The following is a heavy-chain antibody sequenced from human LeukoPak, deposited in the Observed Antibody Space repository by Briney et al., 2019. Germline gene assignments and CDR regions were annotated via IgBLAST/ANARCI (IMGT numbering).Heavy chain of an antibody. D-gene: IGHD3-16*02. V-gene: IGHV1-18*01. CDR3: ARIHYDYVRGTYRYTRFDP. J-gene: IGHJ5*02. CDR1: GYTFTSYG. Sequence: ASVKVSCKASGYTFTSYGISWVRQAPGQGLEWMGWISAYNGNTNYAQKLQGRVSMTRDTSISTADMELSSLRSDDTAVYYCARIHYDYVRGTYRYTRFDPWGQGTLVTVSS. CDR2: ISAYNGNT.